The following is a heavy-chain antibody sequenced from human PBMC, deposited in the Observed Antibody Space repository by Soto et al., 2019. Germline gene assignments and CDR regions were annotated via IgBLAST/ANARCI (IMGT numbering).Heavy chain of an antibody. D-gene: IGHD6-13*01. V-gene: IGHV3-30-3*01. CDR2: ISYDGSNK. Sequence: PGGSLRLSCAASGFTFSSYAMHWVHQAPGKGLEWVAVISYDGSNKYYADSVKGRFTISRDNSKNKLYLQMNSLRAEDTAVYYCASPEGYFDYWGQGTLVTV. CDR3: ASPEGYFDY. J-gene: IGHJ4*02. CDR1: GFTFSSYA.